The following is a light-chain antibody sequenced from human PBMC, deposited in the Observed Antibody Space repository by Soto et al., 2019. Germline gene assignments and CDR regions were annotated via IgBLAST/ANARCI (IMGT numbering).Light chain of an antibody. CDR2: GAS. J-gene: IGKJ5*01. Sequence: VLTQSPGTLSLSPGEGATLSCRASQSVSSSYLAWYQLKPGQAPRLLIYGASTRATGIPARFSGSGSGTEFALTISSLQSEDFAVYYCQQYNNWPPITFGQGTRLENK. CDR1: QSVSSSY. V-gene: IGKV3-15*01. CDR3: QQYNNWPPIT.